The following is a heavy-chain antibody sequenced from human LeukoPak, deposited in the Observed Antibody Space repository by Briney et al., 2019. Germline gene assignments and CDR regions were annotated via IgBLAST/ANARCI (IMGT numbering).Heavy chain of an antibody. D-gene: IGHD3-22*01. J-gene: IGHJ4*02. V-gene: IGHV3-30*02. CDR3: AKNPPYYYDSSGSALDY. Sequence: GGSLRLSCAASGFTFSSYGMHWVRQAPGKGLEWVAFIRYDGSNKYYADSVKGRFTISRDNSKNTLYLQMNSPRAEDTAVYYCAKNPPYYYDSSGSALDYWGQGTLVTVSS. CDR1: GFTFSSYG. CDR2: IRYDGSNK.